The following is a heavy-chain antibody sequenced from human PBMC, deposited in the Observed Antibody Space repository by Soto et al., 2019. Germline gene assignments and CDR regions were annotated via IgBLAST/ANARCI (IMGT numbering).Heavy chain of an antibody. CDR2: INHSGST. D-gene: IGHD2-2*01. V-gene: IGHV4-34*01. CDR3: ARGGDIVVVPAAKQPYRGYNWFDP. Sequence: SETLSLTCAVYGGSFSGYYWSWIRQPPGKGLEWIGEINHSGSTNYNPSLKSRVTISVDTSKNQFSLKLSSVTAADTAVYYCARGGDIVVVPAAKQPYRGYNWFDPWGQGTLVTVSS. CDR1: GGSFSGYY. J-gene: IGHJ5*02.